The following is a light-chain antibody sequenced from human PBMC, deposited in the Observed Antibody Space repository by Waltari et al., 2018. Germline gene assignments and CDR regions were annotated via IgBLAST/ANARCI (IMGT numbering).Light chain of an antibody. V-gene: IGKV4-1*01. CDR3: QQYYSTPLA. Sequence: DIVMTQSPDSLAVSLGERAPINCTPSQSVLYSSNNKNYLAWYQQKPGQPPKLLIYWASTRESGVPDRFSGSGSGTDFTLTISSLQAEDVAVYYCQQYYSTPLAFGQGTKVEIK. CDR1: QSVLYSSNNKNY. J-gene: IGKJ1*01. CDR2: WAS.